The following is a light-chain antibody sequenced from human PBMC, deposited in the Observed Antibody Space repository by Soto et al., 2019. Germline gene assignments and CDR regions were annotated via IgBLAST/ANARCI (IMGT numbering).Light chain of an antibody. CDR3: QQYNNWPLT. CDR2: GTS. V-gene: IGKV3-15*01. J-gene: IGKJ4*01. CDR1: QSVGSSY. Sequence: EVVLTQSPGTLSLSPGERATLSCRASQSVGSSYLAWYQQKPGQAPRVLIYGTSTRATGVPARFSGSGSGTEFTLTISSLQSEDFAIYYCQQYNNWPLTFGGGTKVDIK.